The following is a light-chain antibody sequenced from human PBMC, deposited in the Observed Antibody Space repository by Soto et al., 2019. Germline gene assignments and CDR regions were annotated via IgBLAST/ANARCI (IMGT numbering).Light chain of an antibody. V-gene: IGKV3-20*01. CDR1: QSVSNNY. Sequence: EVVLTQSPGTLSLYPGERATLSCRASQSVSNNYFAWYQQKPGQAPRLLIFGSSDRATGIPDRFSGSGSGTDFTLTISSLEPEDFAVYYCQQYGSSPPYTFGQGTKLEIK. CDR2: GSS. J-gene: IGKJ2*01. CDR3: QQYGSSPPYT.